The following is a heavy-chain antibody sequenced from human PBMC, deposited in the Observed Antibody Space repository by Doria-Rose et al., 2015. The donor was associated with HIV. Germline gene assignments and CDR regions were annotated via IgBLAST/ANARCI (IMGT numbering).Heavy chain of an antibody. D-gene: IGHD6-13*01. CDR2: IFSDGER. CDR1: GVSLSSPGMG. CDR3: ARIKSSRWYHKYYFDF. V-gene: IGHV2-26*01. Sequence: VTLKESGPVLVKPTETLTLTCTVSGVSLSSPGMGVSWIRQPPGKALEWLANIFSDGERSYKPSLKGRLTISRGTSKSQVVLTMTDMDPVDTATYYCARIKSSRWYHKYYFDFWGQGTLVIVSA. J-gene: IGHJ4*02.